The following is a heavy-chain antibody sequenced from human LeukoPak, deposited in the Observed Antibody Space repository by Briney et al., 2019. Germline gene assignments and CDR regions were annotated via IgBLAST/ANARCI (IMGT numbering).Heavy chain of an antibody. CDR2: IYYSGST. CDR3: ARVGYCSGGSCYSGWFDP. D-gene: IGHD2-15*01. J-gene: IGHJ5*02. V-gene: IGHV4-39*01. CDR1: GGSISSSSYY. Sequence: SETLSLTCTVSGGSISSSSYYWGWIRQPPGKGLEWIGSIYYSGSTYYNPSLKSRVTISVDTSKNQFSLKLNSVTAADTAVYYCARVGYCSGGSCYSGWFDPWGQGTLVTVSS.